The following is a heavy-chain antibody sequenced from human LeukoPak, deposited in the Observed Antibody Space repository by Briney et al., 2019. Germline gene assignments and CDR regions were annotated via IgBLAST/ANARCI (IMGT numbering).Heavy chain of an antibody. D-gene: IGHD2-2*01. J-gene: IGHJ4*02. CDR1: GYTFTSYA. CDR2: INAGNGNT. CDR3: ARGAYCSSTSCYVGPFDY. Sequence: ASVKVSCKASGYTFTSYAMHWVRQAPGQRLEWMGWINAGNGNTKYSQKFQGRVTITRDTSASTAYMELSSLRSEDTAVYYCARGAYCSSTSCYVGPFDYWGQGTLVTDSS. V-gene: IGHV1-3*01.